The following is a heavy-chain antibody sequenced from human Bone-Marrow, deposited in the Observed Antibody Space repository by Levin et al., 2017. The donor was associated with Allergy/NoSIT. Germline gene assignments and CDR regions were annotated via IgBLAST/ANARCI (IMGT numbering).Heavy chain of an antibody. CDR1: GFTFSTYA. CDR3: ARDIWTTDNVNAGF. V-gene: IGHV3-48*02. Sequence: PGGSLRLSCAASGFTFSTYAMNWVRQAPGRGLEWVSYIGISSSAMYYADSVRGRFTISRDNAKNSLYLQMNSLRDEDTAVYYCARDIWTTDNVNAGFGGLGTLVTVSS. J-gene: IGHJ4*02. CDR2: IGISSSAM. D-gene: IGHD1-20*01.